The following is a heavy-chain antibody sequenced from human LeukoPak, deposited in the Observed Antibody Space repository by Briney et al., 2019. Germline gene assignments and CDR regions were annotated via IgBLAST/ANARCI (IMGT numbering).Heavy chain of an antibody. CDR1: GYTFTVNY. J-gene: IGHJ5*02. Sequence: ASVTVSRTGSGYTFTVNYIHWVREAPGQGLEWMGRFDASNGDTKYAQKVPGRVTMTRDTSISTDYMELASLRPYDTAVFYCAREVGYSSSYYGRFDPWVQGTLVIVSS. D-gene: IGHD1-26*01. CDR2: FDASNGDT. V-gene: IGHV1-2*06. CDR3: AREVGYSSSYYGRFDP.